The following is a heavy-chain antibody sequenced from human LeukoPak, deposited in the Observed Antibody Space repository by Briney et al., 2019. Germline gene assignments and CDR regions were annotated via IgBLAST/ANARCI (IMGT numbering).Heavy chain of an antibody. CDR1: GFTFSSSG. CDR3: ARDPSVVAATGASFDY. J-gene: IGHJ4*02. CDR2: IWYDGSNK. D-gene: IGHD2-15*01. V-gene: IGHV3-33*08. Sequence: GGSLRLSCAASGFTFSSSGMHWVRQAPGKGLEWVAVIWYDGSNKYYADSVKGRFTISRDNSKNTLYLQMNSLRAEDTAVYYCARDPSVVAATGASFDYWGQGTLVTVSS.